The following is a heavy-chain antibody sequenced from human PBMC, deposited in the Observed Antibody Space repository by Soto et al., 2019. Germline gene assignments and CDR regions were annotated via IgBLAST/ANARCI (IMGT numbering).Heavy chain of an antibody. J-gene: IGHJ4*02. CDR1: GGSFSGYY. V-gene: IGHV4-34*01. CDR3: ARVRSQQPVRGGYFDY. CDR2: INHSGST. Sequence: SETLSLTCAVYGGSFSGYYWSWIRQPPGKGLEWIGEINHSGSTNYNPSLKSRVTISVDTSKNQFSLKLSSVTAADTAVYYCARVRSQQPVRGGYFDYWGQGTLVTVS. D-gene: IGHD6-13*01.